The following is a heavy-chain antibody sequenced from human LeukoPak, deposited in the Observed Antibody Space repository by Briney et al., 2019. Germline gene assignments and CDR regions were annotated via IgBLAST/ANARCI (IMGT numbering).Heavy chain of an antibody. J-gene: IGHJ4*02. CDR1: EFTFSSYF. CDR2: INSDGSSR. CDR3: ARDHYGSSFGY. V-gene: IGHV3-74*01. Sequence: GGSLRLSCGASEFTFSSYFMHWVRQAPGRGLVWISRINSDGSSRSYADSVKGRFTISRDNAKNTLDLQMNSLRAEDTAVYYCARDHYGSSFGYWGQGTLVTVSS. D-gene: IGHD3-10*01.